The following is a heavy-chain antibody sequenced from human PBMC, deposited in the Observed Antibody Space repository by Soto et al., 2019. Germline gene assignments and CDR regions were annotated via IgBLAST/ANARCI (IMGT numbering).Heavy chain of an antibody. V-gene: IGHV4-30-2*01. D-gene: IGHD5-18*01. J-gene: IGHJ4*02. CDR3: ARSSSDTDMAYFDY. CDR2: IYHSGST. CDR1: GVSISSGGYS. Sequence: ASETLSLTCAVSGVSISSGGYSWSWIRQPPGKGLEWIGYIYHSGSTYYNPSLKSRVTISVDRSKNQFSLKLSSVTAADTAVYYCARSSSDTDMAYFDYWGQGTLVTVSS.